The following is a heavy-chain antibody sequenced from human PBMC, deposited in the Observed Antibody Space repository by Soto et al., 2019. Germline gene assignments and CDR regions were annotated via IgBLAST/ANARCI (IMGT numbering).Heavy chain of an antibody. CDR2: ISAYNGNT. Sequence: ASVKVSCKASGYTFTSYGISWVRQAPGQGLEWMGWISAYNGNTNYAQKLQGRVTMTTDTSTSTAYMELRSLRSDDTAVYYCARDRGCSSTSCYTANYYYYYGMDVWGQGTTVTVSS. V-gene: IGHV1-18*04. CDR3: ARDRGCSSTSCYTANYYYYYGMDV. D-gene: IGHD2-2*02. CDR1: GYTFTSYG. J-gene: IGHJ6*02.